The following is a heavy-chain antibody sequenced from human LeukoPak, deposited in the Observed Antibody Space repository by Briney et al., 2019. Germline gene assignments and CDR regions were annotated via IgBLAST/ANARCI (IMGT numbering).Heavy chain of an antibody. Sequence: AXVKVSCKAXGYTFTSYGISWVRQAPGQGLEWMGWISAYNGNTNYAQKLQGRVTMTTDTSTSTAYMELRSLRSHDTAVYYCARRSSPFCSSTSCSYNWFDPWGQGTLVTVSS. CDR3: ARRSSPFCSSTSCSYNWFDP. V-gene: IGHV1-18*01. J-gene: IGHJ5*02. CDR2: ISAYNGNT. D-gene: IGHD2-2*01. CDR1: GYTFTSYG.